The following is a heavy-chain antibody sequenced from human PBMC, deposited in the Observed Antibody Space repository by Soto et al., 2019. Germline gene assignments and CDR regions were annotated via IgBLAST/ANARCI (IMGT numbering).Heavy chain of an antibody. Sequence: ASVKVSCKASGYTFTSYDINWVRQATGQGLEWMGWMNPNSGNTGYAQKFQGRVTMTRNTSISTAYMELSSLRSEDTAVYYCAREDGAQGNYYYYYGMDVWGQGTTVTVSS. CDR2: MNPNSGNT. J-gene: IGHJ6*02. D-gene: IGHD2-15*01. CDR1: GYTFTSYD. CDR3: AREDGAQGNYYYYYGMDV. V-gene: IGHV1-8*01.